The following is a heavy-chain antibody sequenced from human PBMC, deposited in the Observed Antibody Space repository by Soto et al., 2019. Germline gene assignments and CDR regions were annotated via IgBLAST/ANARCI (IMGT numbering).Heavy chain of an antibody. D-gene: IGHD2-2*01. J-gene: IGHJ5*02. Sequence: ETLSLTCAVYGGSFSGYYWSWIRQPPGKGLEWIGEINHSGSTNYNPSLKSRVTISVDTSKNQFSLKLSSVTAADTAVYYCARAGAVIVVVPAAKRNWFDPWGQGTLVTVSS. CDR2: INHSGST. V-gene: IGHV4-34*01. CDR3: ARAGAVIVVVPAAKRNWFDP. CDR1: GGSFSGYY.